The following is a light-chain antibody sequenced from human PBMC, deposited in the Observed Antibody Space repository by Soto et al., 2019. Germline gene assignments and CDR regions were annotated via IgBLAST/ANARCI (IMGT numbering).Light chain of an antibody. CDR1: QSVSSSS. CDR3: QQYGGSPLVT. Sequence: EIVLTQSPGTLSLSPGERATLFCRASQSVSSSSLAWYQQKPGQAPRLLVYGASSRATGIPDRFSGSGSGTDFTLTISRLEPEDFAVYYCQQYGGSPLVTFGQGTKLEIK. CDR2: GAS. J-gene: IGKJ2*01. V-gene: IGKV3-20*01.